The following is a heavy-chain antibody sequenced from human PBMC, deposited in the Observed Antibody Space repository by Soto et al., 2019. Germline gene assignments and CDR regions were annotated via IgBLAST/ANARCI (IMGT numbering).Heavy chain of an antibody. D-gene: IGHD7-27*01. J-gene: IGHJ4*02. Sequence: QVQLQESGPGLVKPSETLSLTCTVSGASISSSYWRWIRQPPGKRLEWIGYIYHTGSTLYNPSLKGRVTMSVDTSKNQVSLELRSLTAAVTAVYYCARDAPGSSYFDYWGQGTLVTVSS. CDR3: ARDAPGSSYFDY. CDR2: IYHTGST. V-gene: IGHV4-59*01. CDR1: GASISSSY.